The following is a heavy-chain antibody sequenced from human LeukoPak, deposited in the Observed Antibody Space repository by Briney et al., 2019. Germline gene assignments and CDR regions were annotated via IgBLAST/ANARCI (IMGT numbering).Heavy chain of an antibody. V-gene: IGHV1-46*01. J-gene: IGHJ4*02. CDR1: GYTFTSYY. D-gene: IGHD3-9*01. CDR2: INPSGGST. Sequence: ASVKVSCKASGYTFTSYYMHWVRQAPGQGLEWMGIINPSGGSTSYAQKFQGRVTMTRDTPTSTVYMELSSLRSEDTAVYYCAREQILRYFDWSNRYYFDYWGQGTLVTVSS. CDR3: AREQILRYFDWSNRYYFDY.